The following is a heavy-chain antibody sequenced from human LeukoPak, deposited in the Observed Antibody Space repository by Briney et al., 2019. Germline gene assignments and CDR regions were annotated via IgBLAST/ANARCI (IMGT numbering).Heavy chain of an antibody. V-gene: IGHV4-4*03. CDR1: GSPLHTSAS. CDR2: IYHSGST. CDR3: ARRQDTSGWFYFDY. J-gene: IGHJ4*01. Sequence: PHGTLSHTCPDHGSPLHTSASRPCAPQPPAKGLEWLGEIYHSGSTNYNPSLKSRVTLSLDKSTNQFSMNLSSVSAADTAVYYSARRQDTSGWFYFDYWGHGALVTVSS. D-gene: IGHD6-19*01.